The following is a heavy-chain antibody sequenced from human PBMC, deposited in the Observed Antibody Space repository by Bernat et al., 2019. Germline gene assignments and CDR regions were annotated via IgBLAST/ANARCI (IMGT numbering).Heavy chain of an antibody. J-gene: IGHJ4*02. CDR2: IGRSGNT. Sequence: EVQLLESWGGLVQPGESLRLSCAASGFTFSSHGMSWVRQAPGKGLEWVSSIGRSGNTYYSDSAKGRFTISRDNSKNTLNLQMNTLRAEDTAVYYCATRGPTGSYFFDSWGQGTLVTVSS. V-gene: IGHV3-23*01. CDR1: GFTFSSHG. D-gene: IGHD3-10*01. CDR3: ATRGPTGSYFFDS.